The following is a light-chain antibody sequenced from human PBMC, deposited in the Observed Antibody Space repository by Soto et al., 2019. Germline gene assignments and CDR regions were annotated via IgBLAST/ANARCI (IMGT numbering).Light chain of an antibody. CDR3: QQADTFPWT. Sequence: IQMTQSPSSVSASVGDRVTITCQASRGISSWVAWYQQKPGKAPKLLIYSASALRRGVPSRCSGSGSGTDFALTVSSRQPEDFATYYCQQADTFPWTFGQGTKVEIK. J-gene: IGKJ1*01. CDR2: SAS. CDR1: RGISSW. V-gene: IGKV1D-12*01.